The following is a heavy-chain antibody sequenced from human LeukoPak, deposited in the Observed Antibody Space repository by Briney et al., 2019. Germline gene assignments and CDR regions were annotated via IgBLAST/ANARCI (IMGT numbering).Heavy chain of an antibody. CDR2: IYHSGST. D-gene: IGHD6-13*01. V-gene: IGHV4-4*02. CDR3: ARGTYSSSWYY. J-gene: IGHJ4*02. CDR1: GGSISSSNW. Sequence: SETLSLTCAVSGGSISSSNWWSWVRQPPGKGLEWIGEIYHSGSTNYNPSLKSRVTISVDTSENQFSLKLSSVTAADTAVYYCARGTYSSSWYYWGQGTLVTVSS.